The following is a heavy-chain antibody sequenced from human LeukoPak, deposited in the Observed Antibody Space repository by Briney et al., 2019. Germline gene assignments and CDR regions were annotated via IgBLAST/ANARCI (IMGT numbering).Heavy chain of an antibody. CDR1: GYPFTGYY. V-gene: IGHV1-2*02. D-gene: IGHD3-10*01. J-gene: IGHJ4*02. CDR2: INPHSGVT. Sequence: ASVKVPCKASGYPFTGYYILWVRQAPGQALECVGWINPHSGVTTYAQNFQGRVTMTRDTSISTAYLELSGLKSDDTAVYYCARNYGSGDFDLWGQGTLVTVSS. CDR3: ARNYGSGDFDL.